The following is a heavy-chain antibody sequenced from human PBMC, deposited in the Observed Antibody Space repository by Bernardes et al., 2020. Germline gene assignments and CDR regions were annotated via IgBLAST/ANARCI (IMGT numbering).Heavy chain of an antibody. CDR1: GYTFTSYD. V-gene: IGHV1-8*01. Sequence: AQVKVSCKASGYTFTSYDINWVRQATGQGLEWMGWMNPNSGNTGYAQKFQGRVTMTRNTSISTAYMELSSLRSEDTAVYYCAGGSSCYYYYYGMDVWGQGTTVTVYS. D-gene: IGHD6-6*01. CDR3: AGGSSCYYYYYGMDV. CDR2: MNPNSGNT. J-gene: IGHJ6*02.